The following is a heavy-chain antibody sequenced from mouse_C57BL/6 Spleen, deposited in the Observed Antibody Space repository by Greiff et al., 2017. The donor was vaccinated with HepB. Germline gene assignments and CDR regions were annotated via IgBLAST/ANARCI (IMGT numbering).Heavy chain of an antibody. D-gene: IGHD1-1*01. CDR3: ASLYYYGSRGGYWYFDV. J-gene: IGHJ1*03. CDR1: GYTFTSYW. V-gene: IGHV1-55*01. Sequence: VQLQQPGAELVKPGASVKMSCKASGYTFTSYWITWVKQRPGQGLEWIGDIYPGSGSTNYNEKFKSKATLTVDTSSSTAYMQLSSLTSEDSAVYYCASLYYYGSRGGYWYFDVWGTGTTVTVSS. CDR2: IYPGSGST.